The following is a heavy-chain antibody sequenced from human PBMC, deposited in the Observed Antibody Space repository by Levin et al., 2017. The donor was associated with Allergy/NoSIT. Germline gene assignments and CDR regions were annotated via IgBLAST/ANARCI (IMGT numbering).Heavy chain of an antibody. D-gene: IGHD2-2*02. CDR3: ARVGVEYQLLYRHDY. J-gene: IGHJ4*02. CDR2: ICGYNGNT. CDR1: HYTFTSYG. V-gene: IGHV1-18*01. Sequence: ASVKVSCKASHYTFTSYGISWVRQAPGQGLEWMGWICGYNGNTDYAQKLQGRLTMTTDTSTSTAYMELRSLRSDDTAVYYCARVGVEYQLLYRHDYWGQGTLVTVSS.